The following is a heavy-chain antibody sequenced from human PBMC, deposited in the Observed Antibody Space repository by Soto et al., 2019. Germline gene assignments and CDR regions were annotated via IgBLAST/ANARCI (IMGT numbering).Heavy chain of an antibody. V-gene: IGHV1-2*02. CDR2: INPATGAA. D-gene: IGHD3-3*01. J-gene: IGHJ3*02. Sequence: QLHLVQSGAVVKKPGASVTVSCSASGYPVTAYYMHWVRQAPGRGLEWMGGINPATGAAKYTQTFPGRVNMTRGTSTSTVFMGLSGPTSEDTAVFFWARGGGVGVAGSAAFDMWGQGTLVTVSS. CDR3: ARGGGVGVAGSAAFDM. CDR1: GYPVTAYY.